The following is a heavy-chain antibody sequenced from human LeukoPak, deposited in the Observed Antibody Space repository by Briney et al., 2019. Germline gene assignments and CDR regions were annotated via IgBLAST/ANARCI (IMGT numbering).Heavy chain of an antibody. CDR2: IYYSGST. D-gene: IGHD2-15*01. CDR3: ARDRVANYYYYGMDV. Sequence: SETLSLTCTVSGGSISSSSYYWGWIRQPPGKGLEWIGSIYYSGSTYYNPSLKSRVTISVDTSKNQFSLKLSSVTAADTAVYYCARDRVANYYYYGMDVWGQGTTVTVSS. V-gene: IGHV4-39*07. CDR1: GGSISSSSYY. J-gene: IGHJ6*02.